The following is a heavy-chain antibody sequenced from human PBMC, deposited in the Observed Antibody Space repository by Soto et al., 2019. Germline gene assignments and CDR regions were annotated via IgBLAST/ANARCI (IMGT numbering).Heavy chain of an antibody. CDR3: ARTATHYYYYGMDV. CDR2: INHCGST. Sequence: QVQLQQWGAGLLKPSETLSLTCAVYGGSFSGYYWCWIRQPPGEGLEWIGEINHCGSTNYNPSLKSRVTISVDTSKNQFSLKLSSVTAADTAVYYCARTATHYYYYGMDVWGQGTTVTVSS. V-gene: IGHV4-34*01. CDR1: GGSFSGYY. D-gene: IGHD5-18*01. J-gene: IGHJ6*02.